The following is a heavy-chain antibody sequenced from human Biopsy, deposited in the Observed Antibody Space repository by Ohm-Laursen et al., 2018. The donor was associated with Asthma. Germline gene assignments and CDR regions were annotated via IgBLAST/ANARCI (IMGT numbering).Heavy chain of an antibody. CDR3: ARDLAGSCTSASCYGFDS. D-gene: IGHD2-2*01. CDR1: GDSITSGGCC. Sequence: SQTLSLTCTVSGDSITSGGCCWNWIRQHPGKGPEWIGYINHSGNTYYNPSLKSRVFISMETSKNQFSLKLTSVTAADSALYYCARDLAGSCTSASCYGFDSWGQGAQVTVSS. V-gene: IGHV4-31*03. J-gene: IGHJ5*01. CDR2: INHSGNT.